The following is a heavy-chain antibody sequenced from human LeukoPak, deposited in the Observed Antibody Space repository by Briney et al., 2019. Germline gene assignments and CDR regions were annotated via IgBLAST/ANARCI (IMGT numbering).Heavy chain of an antibody. D-gene: IGHD2-21*02. Sequence: GSLRLSCAASGFTFSSCEMNWVRQAPGKGLEWVSYISSSGSTIYYADSVKGRFTISRDNAKNSLYLQMNSLRAEDTAVYYCARVLCGGDCWGGRGAFDIWGQGTMVTVSS. J-gene: IGHJ3*02. CDR1: GFTFSSCE. CDR3: ARVLCGGDCWGGRGAFDI. V-gene: IGHV3-48*03. CDR2: ISSSGSTI.